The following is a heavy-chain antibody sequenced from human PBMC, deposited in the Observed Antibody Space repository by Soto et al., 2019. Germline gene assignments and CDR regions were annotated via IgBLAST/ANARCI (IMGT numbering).Heavy chain of an antibody. D-gene: IGHD3-9*01. Sequence: ASVKVSCKASGYTFTSYYMHWVRQAPGQGIEWMGIINPSGGSTSYAQKFQGRITMTRDTSTSTVYMELSSLRSEDTAVYYCARDYYDILTGYYEATGPDYYYYGMDVWGQGTTVTVSS. V-gene: IGHV1-46*01. CDR3: ARDYYDILTGYYEATGPDYYYYGMDV. CDR1: GYTFTSYY. J-gene: IGHJ6*02. CDR2: INPSGGST.